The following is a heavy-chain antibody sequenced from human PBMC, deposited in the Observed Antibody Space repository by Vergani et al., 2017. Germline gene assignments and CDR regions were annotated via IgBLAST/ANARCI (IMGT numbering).Heavy chain of an antibody. D-gene: IGHD3-9*01. CDR2: INPSGGHT. V-gene: IGHV1-46*03. Sequence: QVQVVQSGAEVKKSGASVKVSCKTSGYTFSNYSMHWVRQAPGQGLEWMGIINPSGGHTNYARKFQGRVTMTRDTSTSTVYMELSSLRSEETAIYYCAKGDYGILTGYRYWGQGTLVTVSA. CDR1: GYTFSNYS. CDR3: AKGDYGILTGYRY. J-gene: IGHJ4*02.